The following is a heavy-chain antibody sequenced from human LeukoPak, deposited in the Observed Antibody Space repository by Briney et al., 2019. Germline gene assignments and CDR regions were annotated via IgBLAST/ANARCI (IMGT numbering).Heavy chain of an antibody. J-gene: IGHJ4*02. V-gene: IGHV4-39*02. CDR1: GDSISTNHYY. CDR3: AREYRYSKYFDH. Sequence: PSETLSLTCIVSGDSISTNHYYWGWIRQPPGKGLEWVGDILYSGTTYYNPSLKSRVTMSVDTARNQFSLRVTSVTAADTATYYCAREYRYSKYFDHWGQGTLVTVSS. CDR2: ILYSGTT. D-gene: IGHD1-26*01.